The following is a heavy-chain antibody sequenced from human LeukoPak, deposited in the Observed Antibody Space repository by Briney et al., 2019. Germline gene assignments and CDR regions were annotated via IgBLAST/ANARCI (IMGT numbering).Heavy chain of an antibody. CDR1: GGSINSYY. CDR3: ARDIPPDI. CDR2: ISYSGST. Sequence: SETLSLTCTVSGGSINSYYWSWIRQPPGKGLEWIGYISYSGSTSYNPSLKSRVTMSVDTSKNQFSLKLSSVTAADTAVYYCARDIPPDIWGQGTMVTVSS. J-gene: IGHJ3*02. V-gene: IGHV4-59*12.